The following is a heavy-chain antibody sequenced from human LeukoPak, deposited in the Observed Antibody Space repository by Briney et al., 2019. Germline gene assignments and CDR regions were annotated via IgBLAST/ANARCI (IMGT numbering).Heavy chain of an antibody. V-gene: IGHV3-53*01. CDR1: GFTVSSIY. Sequence: GGSLRLSCAASGFTVSSIYMSWVRQAPGKGLEWVSVIYSAGNTYYADSVKGRFTISRDYSKNMLYLQTNSLRADDTAVYYCASGGYGDYVLNYWGQGTLVTVSS. CDR2: IYSAGNT. CDR3: ASGGYGDYVLNY. J-gene: IGHJ4*02. D-gene: IGHD4-17*01.